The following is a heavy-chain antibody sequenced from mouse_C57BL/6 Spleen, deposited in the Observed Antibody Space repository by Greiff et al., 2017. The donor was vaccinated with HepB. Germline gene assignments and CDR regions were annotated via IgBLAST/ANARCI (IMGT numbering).Heavy chain of an antibody. CDR3: ARLTGTWAMDY. D-gene: IGHD4-1*01. V-gene: IGHV1-69*01. CDR2: IDPSDSYT. CDR1: GYTFTSYW. Sequence: QVQLQQPGAELVMPGASVKLSCKASGYTFTSYWMHWVKQRPGQGLEWIGEIDPSDSYTNYNQKFKGKSTLTVDKSSSTAYMQLSSLTSEDSAVYYCARLTGTWAMDYWGQGTSVTVSS. J-gene: IGHJ4*01.